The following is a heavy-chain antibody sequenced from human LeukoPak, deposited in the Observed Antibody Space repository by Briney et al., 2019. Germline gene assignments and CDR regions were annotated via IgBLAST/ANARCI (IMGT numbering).Heavy chain of an antibody. V-gene: IGHV3-48*04. J-gene: IGHJ4*02. CDR3: ARDRSSCYDSSGYYLFDY. CDR1: GFTFSSYS. CDR2: ISSSGSTI. D-gene: IGHD3-22*01. Sequence: PGGSLRLSCAASGFTFSSYSMNWVRQAPGKGLEWVSYISSSGSTIYYADSVKGRFTISRDNAKNSLYLQMNSLRAEDTAVYYCARDRSSCYDSSGYYLFDYWGQGTLVTVSS.